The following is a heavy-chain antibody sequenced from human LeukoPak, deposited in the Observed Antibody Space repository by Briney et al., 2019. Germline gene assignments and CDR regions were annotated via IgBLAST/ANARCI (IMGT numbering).Heavy chain of an antibody. Sequence: PSETLSLTCAVYGGSFSGYYWSWIRQPPGKGLEWLGEINHSGSTNYNPSLKSRVTISVDTSKNQFALKLSSVTAADTAVYYCARGRYYLRNYMDVWGKGTTVTVSS. CDR1: GGSFSGYY. CDR3: ARGRYYLRNYMDV. V-gene: IGHV4-34*01. CDR2: INHSGST. J-gene: IGHJ6*03. D-gene: IGHD2-15*01.